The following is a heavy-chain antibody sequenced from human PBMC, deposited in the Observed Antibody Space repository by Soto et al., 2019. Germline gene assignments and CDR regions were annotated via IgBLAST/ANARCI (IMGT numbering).Heavy chain of an antibody. D-gene: IGHD3-22*01. CDR1: GYTFTSYG. CDR2: ISAYNGNT. Sequence: QVQLVQSRAEVKKPGASVKVSCKASGYTFTSYGISWVRQAPGQGLEWMGWISAYNGNTNYAQKLQGRVTMTTDTSTSTAYMELRSLRSDDTAVYYCARVLDYYDSSGYYYGGDYWGQGTLVTVSS. V-gene: IGHV1-18*01. CDR3: ARVLDYYDSSGYYYGGDY. J-gene: IGHJ4*02.